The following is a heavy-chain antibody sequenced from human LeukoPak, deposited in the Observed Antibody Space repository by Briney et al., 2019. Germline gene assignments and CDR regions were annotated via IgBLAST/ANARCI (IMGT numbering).Heavy chain of an antibody. Sequence: GGSLRLSCAASGFTFSDYYMSWIRQAPGKGLEWVSYISSSSSTIYYADSVKGRFTISRDNAKNSLYLQMNSLRAEDTAVYYCARTDYYDSSGLSAFDIWGQGTMVTVSS. D-gene: IGHD3-22*01. CDR1: GFTFSDYY. CDR3: ARTDYYDSSGLSAFDI. CDR2: ISSSSSTI. J-gene: IGHJ3*02. V-gene: IGHV3-11*04.